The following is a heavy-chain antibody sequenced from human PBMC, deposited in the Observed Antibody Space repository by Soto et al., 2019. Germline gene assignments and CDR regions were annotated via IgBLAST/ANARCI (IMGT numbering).Heavy chain of an antibody. CDR3: DKGPCGGYYDSSGYLTNFDY. V-gene: IGHV1-46*03. J-gene: IGHJ4*02. CDR2: INPSGGST. CDR1: GYTFTSYY. Sequence: ASVKVSWQASGYTFTSYYMHWVRQAPGQGLEWMGIINPSGGSTSYAQKFQGRVTMTRDTSTSTVYMELSSLRSEDTAVDYWDKGPCGGYYDSSGYLTNFDYWGQGTLVTVSS. D-gene: IGHD3-22*01.